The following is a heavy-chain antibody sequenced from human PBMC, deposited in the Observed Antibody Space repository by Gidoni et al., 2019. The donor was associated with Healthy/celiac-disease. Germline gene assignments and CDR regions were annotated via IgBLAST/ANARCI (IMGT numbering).Heavy chain of an antibody. CDR1: GGSISSYY. V-gene: IGHV4-59*08. CDR3: ARHKGVVVPEGAFDI. J-gene: IGHJ3*02. Sequence: QVQLQESGPGLVKPSETLSLTCPVSGGSISSYYWSWIRQPPVKGLEWIGYIYYSGSTNYNPSLKSRVTISVDTSKNQFSLKLSSVTAADTAVYYCARHKGVVVPEGAFDIWGQGTMVTVSS. CDR2: IYYSGST. D-gene: IGHD3-22*01.